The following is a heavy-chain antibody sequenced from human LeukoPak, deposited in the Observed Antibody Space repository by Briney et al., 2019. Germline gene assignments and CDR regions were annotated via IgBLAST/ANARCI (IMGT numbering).Heavy chain of an antibody. J-gene: IGHJ3*02. V-gene: IGHV3-74*01. CDR1: GFTFSTYW. CDR2: INSDGYST. CDR3: ARALIAVADTGAFDI. Sequence: GGSLRLSCAASGFTFSTYWVHWVRQAPGKGLVWVSRINSDGYSTTYADSVKGRFTISRDNAKNTLYLQMNSLRAEDTAVYSCARALIAVADTGAFDIWGQGTMVTVSS. D-gene: IGHD6-19*01.